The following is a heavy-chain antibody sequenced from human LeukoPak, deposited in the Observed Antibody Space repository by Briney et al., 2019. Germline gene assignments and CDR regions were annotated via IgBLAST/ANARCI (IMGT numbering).Heavy chain of an antibody. D-gene: IGHD6-19*01. CDR1: GGSISSYY. V-gene: IGHV4-59*01. CDR3: ASAVAGTFFDY. Sequence: SETLSLTCTVSGGSISSYYWSWIRQPPGKGLEWIGYIYYSGSTNYNPSLKSRVTISVDTSKNQFSLKLSSVTAADTAVYYCASAVAGTFFDYWGQGTLVSVSS. CDR2: IYYSGST. J-gene: IGHJ4*02.